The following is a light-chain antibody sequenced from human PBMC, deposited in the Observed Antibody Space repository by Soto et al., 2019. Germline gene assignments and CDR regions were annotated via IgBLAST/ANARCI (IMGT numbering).Light chain of an antibody. CDR2: EVS. CDR3: CSYAGSSTSHVV. Sequence: QSALTQPASVSGSPGQSITISCTGTSSDVGSYNLVSWYQQHPGKAPKLMIYEVSKRPSGVSNRFSGSKSGNTASLTISGLQAEDEADYYCCSYAGSSTSHVVFGGGTKLNRP. J-gene: IGLJ2*01. V-gene: IGLV2-23*02. CDR1: SSDVGSYNL.